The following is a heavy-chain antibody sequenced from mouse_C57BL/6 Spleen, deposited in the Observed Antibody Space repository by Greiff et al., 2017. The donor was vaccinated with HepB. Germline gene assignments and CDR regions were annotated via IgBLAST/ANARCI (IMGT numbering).Heavy chain of an antibody. J-gene: IGHJ2*01. CDR2: INPSSGYT. D-gene: IGHD1-1*01. CDR1: GYTFTSYT. V-gene: IGHV1-4*01. CDR3: ATYGSSYRAFDY. Sequence: VQLVESGAELARPGASVKMSCKASGYTFTSYTMHWVKQRPGQGLEWIGYINPSSGYTKYNQKFKDKATLTADKSSSTAYMQLSSLTSEDSAVYYCATYGSSYRAFDYWGQGTTLTVSS.